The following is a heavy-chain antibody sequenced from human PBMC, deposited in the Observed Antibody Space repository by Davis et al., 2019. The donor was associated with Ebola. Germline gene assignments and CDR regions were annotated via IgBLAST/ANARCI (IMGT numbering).Heavy chain of an antibody. Sequence: PSETLSLTCTVSGGSVNNDFWSWIRQSPGKGLEWIGFISYTGTTNYNSSLKSRVTISVDTSKNQFSLKLSSVTAADTAIYYCARGGASSKYFDYWGRGSLVTVSS. CDR3: ARGGASSKYFDY. V-gene: IGHV4-59*02. CDR1: GGSVNNDF. CDR2: ISYTGTT. D-gene: IGHD3-16*01. J-gene: IGHJ4*02.